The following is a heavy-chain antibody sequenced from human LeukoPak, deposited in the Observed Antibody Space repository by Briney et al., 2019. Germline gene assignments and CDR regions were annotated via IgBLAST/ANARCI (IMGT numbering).Heavy chain of an antibody. D-gene: IGHD3-22*01. J-gene: IGHJ4*02. Sequence: GGSLRLSCAASGFTVSSNYMSWVRQAPGKGLEWVSVIYSGGSTYYADSVKGRFTISRDNSKNTLYLQMNSLRAEDTAVYYCAANYYDSGGYYYWGQGTLVTVSS. V-gene: IGHV3-66*01. CDR2: IYSGGST. CDR3: AANYYDSGGYYY. CDR1: GFTVSSNY.